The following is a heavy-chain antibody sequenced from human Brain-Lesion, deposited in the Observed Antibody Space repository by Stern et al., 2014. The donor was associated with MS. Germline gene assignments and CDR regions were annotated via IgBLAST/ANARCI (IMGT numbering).Heavy chain of an antibody. CDR3: TRDCGNGSCSLPYYYYGMDV. V-gene: IGHV3-7*01. D-gene: IGHD2-15*01. Sequence: EMQLVESGGGLVQPGGSLRLSCAASGFTFSTYWMRWVRQAPGKGLEWVANIKQDGSEEYYVDSVKGRFTISRDNAKRSLYLQMNSLRAEDTAVYYCTRDCGNGSCSLPYYYYGMDVWGQGTAVTVSS. J-gene: IGHJ6*02. CDR2: IKQDGSEE. CDR1: GFTFSTYW.